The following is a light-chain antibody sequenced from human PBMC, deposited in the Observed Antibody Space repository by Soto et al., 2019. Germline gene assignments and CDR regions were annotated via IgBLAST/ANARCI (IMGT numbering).Light chain of an antibody. CDR2: GAS. CDR3: QYCDYLPL. Sequence: DIQMTQSPSSLSASVGDRVTITCQASHDISNYLNWYQHKPGKAPTLLIYGASNLETGVPSRISGSGSGTYFTFTISSLQPEDIATYYCQYCDYLPLFGPGTTVDLK. J-gene: IGKJ3*01. CDR1: HDISNY. V-gene: IGKV1-33*01.